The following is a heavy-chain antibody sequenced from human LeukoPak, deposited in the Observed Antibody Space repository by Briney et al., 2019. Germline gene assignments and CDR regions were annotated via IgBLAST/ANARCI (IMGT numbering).Heavy chain of an antibody. V-gene: IGHV4-39*07. CDR3: ARVGTSNAYYDFWSGYYSWFDP. Sequence: SSETLSLTCTVSGGSISSSSYYWGWIRQPPGKGLERTGSIYSGSTYYNPSHKSRVTISVDTSKNQFSLKLSSVTAADTAVYYCARVGTSNAYYDFWSGYYSWFDPWGQGTLVTVSS. D-gene: IGHD3-3*01. J-gene: IGHJ5*02. CDR2: IYSGST. CDR1: GGSISSSSYY.